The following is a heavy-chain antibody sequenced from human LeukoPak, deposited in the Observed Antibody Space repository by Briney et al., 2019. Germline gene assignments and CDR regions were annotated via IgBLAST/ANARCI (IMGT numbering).Heavy chain of an antibody. CDR3: AKAPPGVTTNYFDY. CDR2: ISYDGSNK. D-gene: IGHD4-17*01. V-gene: IGHV3-30*18. Sequence: QPGGSLRLSCAASGFTLSSYGMHWVRQAPGKGLEWVAVISYDGSNKYYADSVKGRFTISRDNSKNTLYLQMNSLRAEDTAVYYCAKAPPGVTTNYFDYWGQGTWSPSPQ. CDR1: GFTLSSYG. J-gene: IGHJ4*02.